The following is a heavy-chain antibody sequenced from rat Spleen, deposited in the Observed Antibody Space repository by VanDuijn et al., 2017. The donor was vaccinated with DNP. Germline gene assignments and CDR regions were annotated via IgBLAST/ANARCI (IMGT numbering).Heavy chain of an antibody. CDR2: IIYDGSTT. CDR1: GFTFSDYN. Sequence: EVQLVESGGGLVQPGRSLKLSCAASGFTFSDYNMAWVRQAPKKGLEWVATIIYDGSTTDYGDSVKGRFTISRDNAKSTLYLQMDSLRSEDTATYYCATKAGGYWGQGVMVTVSS. D-gene: IGHD4-3*01. V-gene: IGHV5S10*01. J-gene: IGHJ2*01. CDR3: ATKAGGY.